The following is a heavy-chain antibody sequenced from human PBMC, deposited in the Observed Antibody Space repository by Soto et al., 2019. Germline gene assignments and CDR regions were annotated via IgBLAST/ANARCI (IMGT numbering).Heavy chain of an antibody. J-gene: IGHJ6*03. CDR3: ARVDCSSTSCYVPGFGYYYYMDV. D-gene: IGHD2-2*01. Sequence: ASVKVSCKASGYTFTSYDINWVRQATGQGLEWMGWMNPYSGNTGYAQKLQGRVTMTTDTSTSTAYMELRSLRSDDTAVYYCARVDCSSTSCYVPGFGYYYYMDVWGKGTTVTVSS. CDR1: GYTFTSYD. CDR2: MNPYSGNT. V-gene: IGHV1-8*01.